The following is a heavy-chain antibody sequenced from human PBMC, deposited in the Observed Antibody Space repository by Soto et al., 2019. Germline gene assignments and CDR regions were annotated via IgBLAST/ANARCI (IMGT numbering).Heavy chain of an antibody. D-gene: IGHD5-12*01. CDR1: GYTFTNNY. Sequence: ASVKVSCKASGYTFTNNYIHWVRRAPGQGLEWMGMINPNGGSTRYTQKFQGRVSITRDTSTSTAYMELSSLTSGDTATYYCAREVATAFDYWGQGTLVTVSS. CDR2: INPNGGST. CDR3: AREVATAFDY. J-gene: IGHJ4*02. V-gene: IGHV1-46*01.